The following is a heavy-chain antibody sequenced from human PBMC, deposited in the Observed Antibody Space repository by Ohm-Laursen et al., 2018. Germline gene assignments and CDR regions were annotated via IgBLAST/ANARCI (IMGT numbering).Heavy chain of an antibody. V-gene: IGHV3-48*01. CDR2: ISTTSSSI. CDR3: ARGSPFDI. Sequence: SLRLSCSASGFIFSTYNMNWVRQAPGKGLEWVSYISTTSSSIYSDSVQGRFTISRDNAKNSLYLQMNSLRAEDTAVYYCARGSPFDIWGQGTMVTVSS. J-gene: IGHJ3*02. CDR1: GFIFSTYN. D-gene: IGHD3-10*01.